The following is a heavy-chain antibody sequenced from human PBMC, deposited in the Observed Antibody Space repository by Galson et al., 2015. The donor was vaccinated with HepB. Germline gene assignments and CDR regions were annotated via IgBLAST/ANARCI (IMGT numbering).Heavy chain of an antibody. D-gene: IGHD6-13*01. V-gene: IGHV1-69*06. CDR3: ARQHSSSWTYNYSYGMDV. Sequence: SVKVSCKASRGTFSSYAINWVRQAPGQGLEWMGGIIPMFGTANYAQKFQGRVTITADKSTSTAYMELRSLRSEDTAVYFCARQHSSSWTYNYSYGMDVWGQGTTVTVSS. CDR1: RGTFSSYA. CDR2: IIPMFGTA. J-gene: IGHJ6*02.